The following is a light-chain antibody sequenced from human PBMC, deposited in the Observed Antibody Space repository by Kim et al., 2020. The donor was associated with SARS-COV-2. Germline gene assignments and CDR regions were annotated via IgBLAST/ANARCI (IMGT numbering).Light chain of an antibody. CDR3: CSYTSRSSYV. V-gene: IGLV2-14*03. Sequence: GQSITISCTGTSSDVVGYNYVSWYQQHPAKAPKLMIYDVNYRPSGVSTRFSGSKSGNTASLTISGLQAADEGDYYCCSYTSRSSYVFGTGTKVTVL. J-gene: IGLJ6*01. CDR1: SSDVVGYNY. CDR2: DVN.